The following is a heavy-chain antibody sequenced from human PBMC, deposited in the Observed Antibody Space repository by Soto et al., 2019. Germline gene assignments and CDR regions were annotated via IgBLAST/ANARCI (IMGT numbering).Heavy chain of an antibody. Sequence: ASVKVSCKASGYTFTGYYMHWVRQAPGQGLEWMGWINPNSGDTNYAQKFQGRVTMTRDTSTSTAYMELRSLRSDDTAVYYCARDRQPKPSYYYDSSGRDAFDIWGQGTMVTVSS. D-gene: IGHD3-22*01. J-gene: IGHJ3*02. CDR2: INPNSGDT. V-gene: IGHV1-2*02. CDR3: ARDRQPKPSYYYDSSGRDAFDI. CDR1: GYTFTGYY.